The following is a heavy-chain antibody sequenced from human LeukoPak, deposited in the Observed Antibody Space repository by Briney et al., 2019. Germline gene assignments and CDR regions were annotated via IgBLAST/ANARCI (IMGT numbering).Heavy chain of an antibody. J-gene: IGHJ4*02. V-gene: IGHV3-9*01. D-gene: IGHD3-10*01. Sequence: PGGSLXLSCAAXGXXFDDYAMHGVRQGPGKGREWGSGISWNSGSIGYADSVKGRFTISRDNAKNSLYLQMNSLRAEDTALYYCAKDKDTMVRGVTYYFDYWGQGTLVTVSS. CDR1: GXXFDDYA. CDR3: AKDKDTMVRGVTYYFDY. CDR2: ISWNSGSI.